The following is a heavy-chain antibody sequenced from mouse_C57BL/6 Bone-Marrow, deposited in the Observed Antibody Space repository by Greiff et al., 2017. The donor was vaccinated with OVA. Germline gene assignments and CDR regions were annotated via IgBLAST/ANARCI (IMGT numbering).Heavy chain of an antibody. CDR1: GFSFNTYA. CDR2: IRSKSNNYAT. V-gene: IGHV10-1*01. CDR3: VRHPKTGVFDY. J-gene: IGHJ2*01. Sequence: DVMLVESGGGLVQPKGSLKLSCAASGFSFNTYAMNWVRQAPGKGLEWVARIRSKSNNYATYYADSVKDRFTISRDDSESMLYLQMNNLKTEDTAMYYCVRHPKTGVFDYWGQGTTLTVSS. D-gene: IGHD4-1*01.